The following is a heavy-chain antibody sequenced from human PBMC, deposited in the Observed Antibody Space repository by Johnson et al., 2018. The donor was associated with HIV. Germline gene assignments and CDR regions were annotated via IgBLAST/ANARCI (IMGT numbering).Heavy chain of an antibody. Sequence: VKLVESGGDWVQRGGSLRLSCSASRFTFSSYAMHWDRQAPAKRLEWASVISYDGSNKYYTDSVKGRFTISRDSSKNTLYLQMISLRAEDTALYSSAREVIVAGHGGAFDIWGQGTMVTVSS. CDR1: RFTFSSYA. D-gene: IGHD5-12*01. CDR2: ISYDGSNK. V-gene: IGHV3-30-3*01. CDR3: AREVIVAGHGGAFDI. J-gene: IGHJ3*02.